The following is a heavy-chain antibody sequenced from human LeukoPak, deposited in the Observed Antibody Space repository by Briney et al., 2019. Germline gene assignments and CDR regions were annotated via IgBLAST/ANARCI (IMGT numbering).Heavy chain of an antibody. Sequence: SETLSLTCAVYGGSFSGYYWSWIRQPPGKGLEWIGEINHRGSTNYNPSLKSRVTISVDTSKNQFSLKLSSVTAADTAVYYCARGDSSGWSYWGQGTLVTVSS. J-gene: IGHJ4*02. CDR1: GGSFSGYY. V-gene: IGHV4-34*01. D-gene: IGHD6-19*01. CDR2: INHRGST. CDR3: ARGDSSGWSY.